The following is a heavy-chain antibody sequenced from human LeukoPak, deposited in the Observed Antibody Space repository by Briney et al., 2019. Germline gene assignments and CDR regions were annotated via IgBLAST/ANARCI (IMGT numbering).Heavy chain of an antibody. CDR2: TSGFNGNT. D-gene: IGHD3-22*01. J-gene: IGHJ4*02. Sequence: ASVKVSCKVSGYTFTSYDISWVRQAPGQGLEWMGWTSGFNGNTNYAQNVQDRVTMTTDTSTSTAYMELRSLRSDDTAVYYCARDSSGYPPYYWGQGTLVTVSS. CDR1: GYTFTSYD. V-gene: IGHV1-18*01. CDR3: ARDSSGYPPYY.